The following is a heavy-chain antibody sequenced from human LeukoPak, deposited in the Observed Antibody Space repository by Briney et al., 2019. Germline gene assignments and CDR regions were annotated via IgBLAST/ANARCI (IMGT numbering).Heavy chain of an antibody. J-gene: IGHJ4*02. V-gene: IGHV4-59*08. CDR2: IYYTGGT. D-gene: IGHD6-19*01. CDR3: AKYGNSGWVIDN. CDR1: GGSIGSDY. Sequence: SETLSLTCTVSGGSIGSDYWTWIQQPPGKGLEYIGYIYYTGGTNYNPSLKSRVTISVDTSKNQFSLKLSSVTAADTAVYFCAKYGNSGWVIDNWGQGTLVTVSS.